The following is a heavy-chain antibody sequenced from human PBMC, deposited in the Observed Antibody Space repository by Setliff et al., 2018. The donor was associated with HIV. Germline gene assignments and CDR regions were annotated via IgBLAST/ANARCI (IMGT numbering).Heavy chain of an antibody. CDR2: IYHSGNT. CDR1: GGSISSGDW. J-gene: IGHJ6*02. CDR3: ARRHTFGAGRDYYYYYAVDV. D-gene: IGHD6-19*01. Sequence: PSETLSLTCVVSGGSISSGDWWTWVRQPPGKGLEWIGEIYHSGNTNYNPSLKSRLSISVDKSKNQFSLKLSSVTAADTALYYCARRHTFGAGRDYYYYYAVDVWGQGTTVTVSS. V-gene: IGHV4-4*02.